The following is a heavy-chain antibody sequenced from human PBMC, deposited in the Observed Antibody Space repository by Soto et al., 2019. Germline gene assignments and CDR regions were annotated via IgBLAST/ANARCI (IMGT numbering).Heavy chain of an antibody. J-gene: IGHJ4*02. D-gene: IGHD3-22*01. CDR3: ARTNSRGAWDAWY. CDR2: IHYHGSK. CDR1: CAPVSDHY. V-gene: IGHV4-59*02. Sequence: PENLKGTCTVSCAPVSDHYGHWFRQQTGRGLEWIGFIHYHGSKKNNSSLSSRVTMQVDRSRKQFSTMMTSVTAADTAMYYCARTNSRGAWDAWYWGQGTLVPV.